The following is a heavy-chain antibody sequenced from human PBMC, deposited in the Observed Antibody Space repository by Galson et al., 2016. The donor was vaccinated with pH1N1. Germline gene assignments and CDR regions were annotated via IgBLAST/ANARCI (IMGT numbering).Heavy chain of an antibody. Sequence: SVKVSCKASGGTFGSYGINWVRQAPGQGLEWMGGIIPIFNIVKYAQNFQGRVTITADESTTTAYMEPSSLRSEDTAMYYCAREDYYDTDLSDWYFDLWGRGTLLTVSS. D-gene: IGHD3-22*01. V-gene: IGHV1-69*13. CDR2: IIPIFNIV. CDR3: AREDYYDTDLSDWYFDL. CDR1: GGTFGSYG. J-gene: IGHJ2*01.